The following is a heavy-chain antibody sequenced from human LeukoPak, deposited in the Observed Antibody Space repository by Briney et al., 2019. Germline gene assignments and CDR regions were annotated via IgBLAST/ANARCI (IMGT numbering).Heavy chain of an antibody. CDR3: AREEEYYYDSSGYYYPDAFDI. D-gene: IGHD3-22*01. CDR2: ISSSGSTI. J-gene: IGHJ3*02. CDR1: GFTFSDYY. V-gene: IGHV3-11*01. Sequence: GGSLRLSCAASGFTFSDYYMSWIRQAPGKGLEWVSYISSSGSTIYYADSVKGRFTISRDNAKNSLYLQMSSLRAEDTAVYYCAREEEYYYDSSGYYYPDAFDIWGQGTMVTVSS.